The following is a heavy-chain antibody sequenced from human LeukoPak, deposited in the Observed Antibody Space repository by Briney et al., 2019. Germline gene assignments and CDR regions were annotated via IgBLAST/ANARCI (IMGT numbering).Heavy chain of an antibody. CDR2: ISSSGSTI. J-gene: IGHJ4*02. Sequence: GGSLRLSCAASGFTFSSYEMHWVRQAPGKGLEWVSYISSSGSTIYYADSVKGRFTISSDNAKNSLYLQMNSLRAEDTAVYHCARALYDSSGYYFDYWGQGTLVTVSS. V-gene: IGHV3-48*03. D-gene: IGHD3-22*01. CDR1: GFTFSSYE. CDR3: ARALYDSSGYYFDY.